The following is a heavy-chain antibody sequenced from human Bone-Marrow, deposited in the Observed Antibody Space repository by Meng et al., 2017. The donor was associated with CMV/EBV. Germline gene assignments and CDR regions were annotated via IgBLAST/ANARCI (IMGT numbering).Heavy chain of an antibody. CDR1: GGSFSGYY. V-gene: IGHV4-34*01. CDR3: ARGRARMDY. D-gene: IGHD6-6*01. J-gene: IGHJ4*02. Sequence: SETLSLTCAVYGGSFSGYYWSWIRQPPGKGLEWIGEINHSGSTNYNPSLKSRVTISVDTSKNQFTLKLSSVTAAATAVYYCARGRARMDYWGQGTLVTVSS. CDR2: INHSGST.